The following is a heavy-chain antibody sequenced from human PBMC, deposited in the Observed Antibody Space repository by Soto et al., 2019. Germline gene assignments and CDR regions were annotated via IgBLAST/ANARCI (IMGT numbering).Heavy chain of an antibody. Sequence: SGPTGEPTQTLTLTCTFSGFSLSTSGVGVGWIRQPPGKALEWLALIYWDDDKRYSPSLKSRLTITKDTSKNQVVLTMTNMDPVDTATYYCAHRGLLQEYFDYWGQGTLVNVSS. D-gene: IGHD3-22*01. CDR1: GFSLSTSGVG. J-gene: IGHJ4*02. CDR3: AHRGLLQEYFDY. CDR2: IYWDDDK. V-gene: IGHV2-5*02.